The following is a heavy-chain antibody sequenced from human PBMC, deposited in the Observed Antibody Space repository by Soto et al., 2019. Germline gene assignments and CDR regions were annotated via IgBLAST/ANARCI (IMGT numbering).Heavy chain of an antibody. CDR2: ISVYNGNT. Sequence: ASVKVSCKASGYTFTSYGISWVRQAPGQGLEWMGWISVYNGNTNYAQKLQGRVTMTTDTSTSTAYMELRNLRSDDTAVYYCARDNLAYDFWSGYYSGDYWGQGTLVTVSS. CDR1: GYTFTSYG. V-gene: IGHV1-18*01. CDR3: ARDNLAYDFWSGYYSGDY. D-gene: IGHD3-3*01. J-gene: IGHJ4*02.